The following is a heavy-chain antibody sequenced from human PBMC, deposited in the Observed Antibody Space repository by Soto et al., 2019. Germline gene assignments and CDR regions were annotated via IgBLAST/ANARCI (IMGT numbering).Heavy chain of an antibody. D-gene: IGHD2-15*01. CDR3: APHVSCSGGSCQYDAFAI. J-gene: IGHJ3*02. Sequence: PGGSLRLSCAAPGFSFTNAWMNWVRQAPGKGLEWVARIKSKTDGGATEYAAPVKGKFTISRDDSKNMLYLQMNSLKTEDTALYYCAPHVSCSGGSCQYDAFAIRGQGTMVTVSS. CDR2: IKSKTDGGAT. V-gene: IGHV3-15*07. CDR1: GFSFTNAW.